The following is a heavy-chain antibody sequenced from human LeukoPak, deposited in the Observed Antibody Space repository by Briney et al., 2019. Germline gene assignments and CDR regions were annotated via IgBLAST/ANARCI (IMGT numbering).Heavy chain of an antibody. V-gene: IGHV1-18*01. D-gene: IGHD3-22*01. CDR2: ISAYNGNT. Sequence: ASVKVSCKASGYTFTSYGISWVRQAPGQGLEWMGWISAYNGNTNYAQKLQGRVTMTTDTSTSTAYMELRSLRSDDTAVYYCAGSSADYDSSGYYYVLWGQGTLVTVSS. CDR1: GYTFTSYG. J-gene: IGHJ4*02. CDR3: AGSSADYDSSGYYYVL.